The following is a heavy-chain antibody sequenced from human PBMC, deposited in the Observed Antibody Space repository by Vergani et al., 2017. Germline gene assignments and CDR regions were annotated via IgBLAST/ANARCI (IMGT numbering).Heavy chain of an antibody. CDR1: GASIRSGSHY. CDR3: AISRPYCTSGSCPAI. J-gene: IGHJ4*02. V-gene: IGHV4-61*02. D-gene: IGHD2-15*01. Sequence: QVKLQESGPGLLKPSQTLSLTCTVSGASIRSGSHYWSWIRQPAGKGPEWIGHIHTGGSTDLNPSFKSRVSISVDTSKSQFSLKLNSVTVADTAVYYCAISRPYCTSGSCPAIWGQGTLVTVSS. CDR2: IHTGGST.